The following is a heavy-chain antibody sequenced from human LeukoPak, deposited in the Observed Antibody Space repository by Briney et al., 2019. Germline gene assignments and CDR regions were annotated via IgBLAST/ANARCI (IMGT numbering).Heavy chain of an antibody. CDR3: ARDNDYGGNPGSDY. V-gene: IGHV3-33*01. Sequence: GGPLRLSCAASGFTFSSYGMHWVRQAPGKGLEWVAVIWYDGSNKYYADSVKGRFTISRDNSKNTLYLQMNSLRAEDTAVYYCARDNDYGGNPGSDYWGQGTLVTVSS. D-gene: IGHD4-23*01. CDR1: GFTFSSYG. CDR2: IWYDGSNK. J-gene: IGHJ4*02.